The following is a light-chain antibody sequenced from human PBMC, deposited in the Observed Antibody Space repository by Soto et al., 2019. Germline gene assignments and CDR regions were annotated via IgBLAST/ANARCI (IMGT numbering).Light chain of an antibody. CDR1: SGHSSYI. CDR2: LEGSGSY. Sequence: QAVVTQSSSASASLGSSVKLTCTLSSGHSSYIIAWHQQQPGEAPRYLMKLEGSGSYNKGSGVPDRFSGSSSGADRYLTISNLQSEDEADYYCETWDSNTRVFGEGTKLTVL. J-gene: IGLJ3*02. V-gene: IGLV4-60*03. CDR3: ETWDSNTRV.